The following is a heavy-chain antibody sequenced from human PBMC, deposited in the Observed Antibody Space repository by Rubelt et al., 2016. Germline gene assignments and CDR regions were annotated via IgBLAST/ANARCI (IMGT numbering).Heavy chain of an antibody. CDR2: INHSGST. D-gene: IGHD3-10*01. CDR3: ARGRGPFDAFDI. J-gene: IGHJ3*02. CDR1: GGSISGYY. Sequence: QVQLQESGPGLVKPSETLSLTCTVSGGSISGYYWSWIRQPPGKGLEWIGEINHSGSTNYNPSLKSRVTISVDTSKNQFSLKLSSVTAADTAVYYCARGRGPFDAFDIWGQGTMVTVSS. V-gene: IGHV4-59*12.